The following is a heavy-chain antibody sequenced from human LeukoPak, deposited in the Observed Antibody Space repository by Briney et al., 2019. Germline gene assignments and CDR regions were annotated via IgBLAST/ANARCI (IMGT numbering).Heavy chain of an antibody. CDR1: GCSISSSYY. CDR2: IYHSGST. Sequence: PSETLSLTCAVSGCSISSSYYWGWIRQPPGKGLEWIGTIYHSGSTHYNPSLKSRVTLSVDTSKNQFSLKLRSVTAADTAVYYCASLPSNTVTHDYWGQGTLVTVSS. V-gene: IGHV4-38-2*01. J-gene: IGHJ4*02. D-gene: IGHD4-11*01. CDR3: ASLPSNTVTHDY.